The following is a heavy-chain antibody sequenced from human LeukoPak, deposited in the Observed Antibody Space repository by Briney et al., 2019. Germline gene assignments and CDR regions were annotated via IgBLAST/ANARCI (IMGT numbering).Heavy chain of an antibody. CDR1: GGSISSYY. V-gene: IGHV4-59*08. D-gene: IGHD3-9*01. J-gene: IGHJ4*02. CDR3: ARHDNILTGYYIGYFDY. CDR2: IYDSGST. Sequence: SETLSLTCTVSGGSISSYYWSWIRQPPGKGLEWIGYIYDSGSTNYNPSLKSRVTMSVDTSKNQFSLKLSSVTAADTAVYYCARHDNILTGYYIGYFDYWGQGTLVTVSS.